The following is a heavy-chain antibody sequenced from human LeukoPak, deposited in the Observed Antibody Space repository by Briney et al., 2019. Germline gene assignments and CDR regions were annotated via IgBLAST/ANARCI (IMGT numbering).Heavy chain of an antibody. V-gene: IGHV3-23*01. J-gene: IGHJ4*02. CDR2: ITGSGGNT. D-gene: IGHD3-9*01. CDR1: GFTFSNYA. Sequence: PGASLRLSCAASGFTFSNYAMSWVRQAPGKGLEWVSAITGSGGNTYYADSVKGRFTIPRDNSKNTVFLQMNSLRAEDTAVYYCAKWGDYDVLTGYYVSDYWGQGTLVTVSS. CDR3: AKWGDYDVLTGYYVSDY.